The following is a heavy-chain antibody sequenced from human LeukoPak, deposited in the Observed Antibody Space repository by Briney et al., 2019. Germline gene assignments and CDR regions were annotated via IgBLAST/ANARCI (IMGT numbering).Heavy chain of an antibody. CDR2: INPNSGGT. V-gene: IGHV1-2*02. Sequence: ASVKVSCKASGYTFTGYYMHWVRQAPGQGLEWMGWINPNSGGTNYAQKFQGRVTMTRDTSISTAYMELSRLRSDDTAVYYCARFRVVVPAATTYYYGMDVWGQGTTVTVSS. CDR3: ARFRVVVPAATTYYYGMDV. J-gene: IGHJ6*02. D-gene: IGHD2-2*01. CDR1: GYTFTGYY.